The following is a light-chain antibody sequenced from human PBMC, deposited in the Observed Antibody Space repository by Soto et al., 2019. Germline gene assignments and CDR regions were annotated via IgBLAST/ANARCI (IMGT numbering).Light chain of an antibody. J-gene: IGKJ4*01. Sequence: EIVLTQSPGTLSLSPGERATLSCRASQSVSSSYLAWYQQKRGQAPRLLIYDAYNRATGIPARFSGSGSGTDFTLTISSLEPEDFAVYYCQHRANWPLTFGGGTKVDI. CDR2: DAY. CDR3: QHRANWPLT. CDR1: QSVSSSY. V-gene: IGKV3-11*01.